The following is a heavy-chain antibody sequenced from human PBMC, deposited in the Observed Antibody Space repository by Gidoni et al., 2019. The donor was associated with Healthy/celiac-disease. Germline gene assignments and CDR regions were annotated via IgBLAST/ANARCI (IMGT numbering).Heavy chain of an antibody. CDR2: IWYDGSNK. Sequence: GVVQPGRSLSLSCAASGFTFSSYGMPWVRQAPGKGLEWVAVIWYDGSNKYYADSVKGRVTISRDNSKNTLYLQMNSLRAEDTAVYYCARVRGPDYGMDVWGQGTTVTVSS. J-gene: IGHJ6*02. V-gene: IGHV3-33*01. CDR1: GFTFSSYG. CDR3: ARVRGPDYGMDV.